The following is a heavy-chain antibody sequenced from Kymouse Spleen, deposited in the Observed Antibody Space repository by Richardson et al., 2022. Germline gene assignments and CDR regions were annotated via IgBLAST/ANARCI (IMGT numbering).Heavy chain of an antibody. CDR3: ARVTMVRGGFDY. CDR1: GGSFSGYY. CDR2: INHSGST. D-gene: IGHD3-10*01. J-gene: IGHJ4*02. V-gene: IGHV4-34*01. Sequence: QVQLQQWGAGLLKPSETLSLTCAVYGGSFSGYYWSWIRQPPGKGLEWIGEINHSGSTNYNPSLKSRVTISVDTSKNQFSLKLSSVTAADTAVYYCARVTMVRGGFDYWGQGTLVTVSS.